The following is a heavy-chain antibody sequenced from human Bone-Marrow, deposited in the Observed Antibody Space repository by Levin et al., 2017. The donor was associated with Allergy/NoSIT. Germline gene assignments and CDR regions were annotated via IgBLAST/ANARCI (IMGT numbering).Heavy chain of an antibody. D-gene: IGHD3-3*01. CDR2: IYHSGST. CDR1: GYSIRSGYY. CDR3: ARDSLVAEPTAAWSGYYTGFPLD. V-gene: IGHV4-38-2*02. Sequence: SQTLSLTCAVSGYSIRSGYYWGWIRQPPGKGLEWIGSIYHSGSTYYNPSLKSRVTISVDTSKNQFSLKLSSVTAADTAVYYCARDSLVAEPTAAWSGYYTGFPLDWGQGTLVTVSS. J-gene: IGHJ4*02.